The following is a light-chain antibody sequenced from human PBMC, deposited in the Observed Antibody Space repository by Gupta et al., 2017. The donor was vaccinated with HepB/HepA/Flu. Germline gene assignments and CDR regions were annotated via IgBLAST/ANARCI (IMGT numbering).Light chain of an antibody. CDR1: SGHSSYI. CDR2: LEGSGSY. CDR3: ETWDSKTWV. V-gene: IGLV4-60*03. J-gene: IGLJ3*02. Sequence: QPVLTQSSSASASLGSSVKLTCTLISGHSSYIIAWHQQQPVKASRYLMKLEGSGSYNKGSGVPDRFSGSRSGADRYLTISNLQSEDEADYYCETWDSKTWVFGGGTKLTVL.